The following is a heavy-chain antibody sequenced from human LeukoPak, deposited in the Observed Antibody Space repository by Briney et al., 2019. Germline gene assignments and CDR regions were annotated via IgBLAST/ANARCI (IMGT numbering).Heavy chain of an antibody. D-gene: IGHD3-10*01. Sequence: GGSLRLSCSASGFTFSSYSMNWVRQAPGKGLEWVSSISGSSSYIYYADSVKGRFTISRDNAKNSLYLQMNSLRAEDTAVYYCARDPRLLWFGELSLRGDYYYGMDVWGQGTTVTVSS. CDR3: ARDPRLLWFGELSLRGDYYYGMDV. CDR1: GFTFSSYS. CDR2: ISGSSSYI. J-gene: IGHJ6*02. V-gene: IGHV3-21*01.